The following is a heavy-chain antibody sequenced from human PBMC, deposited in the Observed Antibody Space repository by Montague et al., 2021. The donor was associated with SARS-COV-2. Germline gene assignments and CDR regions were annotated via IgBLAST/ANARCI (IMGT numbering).Heavy chain of an antibody. CDR2: MDWDDEK. CDR1: GFSLSTRGIR. Sequence: PALVKPTQTLTLTCTFSGFSLSTRGIRASWIRQPPGKALEWLARMDWDDEKFYSTSLKTRLSISKDTSKNQVVLTMTNMDRVDTATYYCALYYYESRAYYMKMYWGQGTLVTVSS. CDR3: ALYYYESRAYYMKMY. J-gene: IGHJ4*02. D-gene: IGHD3-22*01. V-gene: IGHV2-70*04.